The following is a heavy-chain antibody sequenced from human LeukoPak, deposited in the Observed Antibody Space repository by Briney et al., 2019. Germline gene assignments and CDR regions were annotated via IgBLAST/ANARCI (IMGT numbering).Heavy chain of an antibody. Sequence: SQTLSLTCAISGESVSSNSGAWNWIRQSPSRGLEWLGRTYYRSKWYYDYAESVKGRITINPDTSKNQFSLQLNSVTPEDTAVYYCARDEGNSGWYTFDYWGQGTLVTVSS. CDR3: ARDEGNSGWYTFDY. V-gene: IGHV6-1*01. CDR1: GESVSSNSGA. J-gene: IGHJ4*02. CDR2: TYYRSKWYY. D-gene: IGHD6-19*01.